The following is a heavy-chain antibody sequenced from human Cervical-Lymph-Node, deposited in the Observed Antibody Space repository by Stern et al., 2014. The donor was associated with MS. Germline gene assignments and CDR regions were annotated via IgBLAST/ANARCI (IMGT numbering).Heavy chain of an antibody. J-gene: IGHJ4*02. Sequence: EVQLVKSGAEVKKPGESLKISCKLSGYSFTIYYIAWVRQMPGKGLEWMGVIYPYDSDTTYSQSFQVQVPISAEKSITTSYLQWSSLRASDTAMYYCARHVQGFDYWGQGTLVTVSS. CDR1: GYSFTIYY. V-gene: IGHV5-51*01. CDR2: IYPYDSDT. CDR3: ARHVQGFDY.